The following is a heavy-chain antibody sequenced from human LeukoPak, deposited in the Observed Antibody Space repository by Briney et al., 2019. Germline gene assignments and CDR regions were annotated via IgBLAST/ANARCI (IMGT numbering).Heavy chain of an antibody. Sequence: ASVKVSCKASGYTFTSYGIRWVRQAPGQGLEWMGWISAYNGNTNYAQKLQGRVTMTTDTSTSTAYMELRSLRSDDTAVYYCASTYCSSTSCYNYYMDVWGKGTTVTVSS. D-gene: IGHD2-2*02. CDR3: ASTYCSSTSCYNYYMDV. V-gene: IGHV1-18*01. CDR2: ISAYNGNT. CDR1: GYTFTSYG. J-gene: IGHJ6*03.